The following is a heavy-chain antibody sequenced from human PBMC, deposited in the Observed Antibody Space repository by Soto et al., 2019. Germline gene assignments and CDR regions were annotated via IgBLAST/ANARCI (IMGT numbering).Heavy chain of an antibody. V-gene: IGHV1-2*02. CDR3: ARDELRTQWLPYWFDP. D-gene: IGHD6-19*01. J-gene: IGHJ5*02. CDR2: INPNSGGT. Sequence: GASVKVSCKASGYTFTGYYMHWVRQAPGQGLEWMGWINPNSGGTNYAQKFQGRVTMTRDTSISTAYMELSRLRSDDTAVYYCARDELRTQWLPYWFDPWGQGTLVTVSS. CDR1: GYTFTGYY.